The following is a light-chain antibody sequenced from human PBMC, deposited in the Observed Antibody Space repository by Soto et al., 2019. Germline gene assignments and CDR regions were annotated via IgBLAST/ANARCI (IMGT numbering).Light chain of an antibody. Sequence: EIVLTQSPGTLSLSPGERATLSCRASQSVSTSYLAWYQQKPGQAPRLLIYGASSRATGIPDRFSGSGSGADFTRTISRLEPEEFAVDYCQQYGSGPLTFGGGTKVEIK. CDR1: QSVSTSY. J-gene: IGKJ4*01. CDR3: QQYGSGPLT. CDR2: GAS. V-gene: IGKV3-20*01.